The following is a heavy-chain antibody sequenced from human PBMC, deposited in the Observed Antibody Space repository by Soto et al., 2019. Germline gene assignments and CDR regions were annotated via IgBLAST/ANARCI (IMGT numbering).Heavy chain of an antibody. V-gene: IGHV5-51*01. Sequence: PXDSLTISCKGSGYSFTSYWIGLVRQMPGKGLEWMGIIYPGDSDTRYSPSFQGQVTISADKSISTAYLQWSSLKASDTAMYYCASSNKIIAAAIDYWGQGTLVTVSS. CDR3: ASSNKIIAAAIDY. D-gene: IGHD6-13*01. CDR2: IYPGDSDT. J-gene: IGHJ4*02. CDR1: GYSFTSYW.